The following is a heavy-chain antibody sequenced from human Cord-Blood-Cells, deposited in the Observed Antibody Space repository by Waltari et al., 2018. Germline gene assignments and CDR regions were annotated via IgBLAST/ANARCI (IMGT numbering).Heavy chain of an antibody. Sequence: QVQLVESGGGVVQPGRSLRLSCAASGFTFSGDAMHWVRQAPGKGLEWVAVISYDGSNKYYADSVKGRFTISRDNSKNTLYLQMNSLRAEDTAVYYCARYGGYFDYWGQGTLVTVSS. CDR1: GFTFSGDA. V-gene: IGHV3-30*04. D-gene: IGHD3-16*01. CDR3: ARYGGYFDY. CDR2: ISYDGSNK. J-gene: IGHJ4*02.